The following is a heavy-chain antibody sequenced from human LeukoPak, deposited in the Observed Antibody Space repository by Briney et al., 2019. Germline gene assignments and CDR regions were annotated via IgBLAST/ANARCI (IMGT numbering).Heavy chain of an antibody. D-gene: IGHD3-3*01. CDR3: ARATPTVRYYDFWSGYYNWFDP. J-gene: IGHJ5*02. Sequence: GASVKVSCKASGYTFTSYGISWVRQAPGQGLEWMGWISAYNGNTNYAQKLQGRVTTTTDTSTSTAYMELRSLRSDDTAVYYCARATPTVRYYDFWSGYYNWFDPWGQGTPVTVSS. CDR1: GYTFTSYG. CDR2: ISAYNGNT. V-gene: IGHV1-18*01.